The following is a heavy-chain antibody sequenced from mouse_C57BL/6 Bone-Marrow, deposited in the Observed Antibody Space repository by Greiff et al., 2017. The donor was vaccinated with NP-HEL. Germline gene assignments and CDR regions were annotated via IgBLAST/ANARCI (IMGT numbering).Heavy chain of an antibody. V-gene: IGHV14-4*01. CDR1: GFNIKDDY. CDR2: IDPENGDT. Sequence: EVKLQESGAELVRPGASVKLSCTASGFNIKDDYMHWVKQRPEQGLEWIGWIDPENGDTEYASKFQGKATITADTSSNTAYLQLSSLTSEDTAVYYCTLYRGYFDVWGTGTTVTVSS. CDR3: TLYRGYFDV. J-gene: IGHJ1*03.